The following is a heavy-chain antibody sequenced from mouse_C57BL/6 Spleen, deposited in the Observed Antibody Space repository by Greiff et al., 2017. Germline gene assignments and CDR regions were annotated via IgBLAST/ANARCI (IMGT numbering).Heavy chain of an antibody. V-gene: IGHV1-64*01. CDR1: GYTFTSYW. CDR3: ASHYGSSSYWCFDV. Sequence: VQLQQPGAELVKPGASVKLSCKASGYTFTSYWMHWVKQRPGQGLEWIGMIHPNSGSTNYNEKFKSKATLTVDKSSSTAYMQLSSLTSEDSAVYYCASHYGSSSYWCFDVWGTGTTVTVSS. J-gene: IGHJ1*03. D-gene: IGHD1-1*01. CDR2: IHPNSGST.